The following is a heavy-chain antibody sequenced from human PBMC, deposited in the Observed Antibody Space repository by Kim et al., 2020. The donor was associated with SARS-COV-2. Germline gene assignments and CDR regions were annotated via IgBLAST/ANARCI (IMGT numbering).Heavy chain of an antibody. J-gene: IGHJ5*02. CDR2: INHSGST. D-gene: IGHD3-3*01. CDR1: GGSFSGYY. V-gene: IGHV4-34*01. Sequence: SETLSLTCAVYGGSFSGYYWSWIRQPPGKGLEWIGEINHSGSTNYNPSLKSRVTISVDTSKNQFSLKLSSVTAADTAVYYCARGRKEHDFWSGYYLWFDPWGQGTLVTVSS. CDR3: ARGRKEHDFWSGYYLWFDP.